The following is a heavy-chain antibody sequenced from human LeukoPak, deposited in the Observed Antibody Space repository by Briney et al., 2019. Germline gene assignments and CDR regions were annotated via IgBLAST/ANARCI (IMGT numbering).Heavy chain of an antibody. J-gene: IGHJ4*02. CDR1: GFTFSSYA. CDR2: ISSNGGST. D-gene: IGHD6-6*01. CDR3: AKSRGSSYNFDY. Sequence: GGSLRLSCAASGFTFSSYAMHWVRQAPGKGLEYVSAISSNGGSTYYANSVKGRFTISRDNSKNTLYLQMNSLRAEDTAVYYCAKSRGSSYNFDYWGQGTLVTVSS. V-gene: IGHV3-64*01.